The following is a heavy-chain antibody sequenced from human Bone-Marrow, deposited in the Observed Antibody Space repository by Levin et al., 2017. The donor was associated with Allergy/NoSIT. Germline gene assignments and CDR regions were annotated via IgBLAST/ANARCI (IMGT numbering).Heavy chain of an antibody. CDR2: ISYDGDFT. V-gene: IGHV3-30*18. CDR1: GFSFSSYG. CDR3: AKSPTLTGYYEWFDP. J-gene: IGHJ5*02. D-gene: IGHD3-9*01. Sequence: SCAASGFSFSSYGMHWVRQAPGKGLEWVGLISYDGDFTFYGDSVQGRFTISRDNSNNTLFLQMDSLSAEDTAIYYCAKSPTLTGYYEWFDPWGQGTLVTVSS.